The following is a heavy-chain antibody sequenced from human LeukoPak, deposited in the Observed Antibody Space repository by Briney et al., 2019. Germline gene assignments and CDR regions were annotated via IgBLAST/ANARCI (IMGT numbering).Heavy chain of an antibody. V-gene: IGHV3-23*01. J-gene: IGHJ5*02. CDR1: GFTFSSYA. Sequence: GGSLRLSCAASGFTFSSYAMSWVRQAPGKGLEWVSAISGSGGSTYYADSVKGRFTISRDNSKNTLYLQMNSLRAEDTAVYYCARASYYYGSGSYYNDWFDPWGQGTLVTVSS. D-gene: IGHD3-10*01. CDR3: ARASYYYGSGSYYNDWFDP. CDR2: ISGSGGST.